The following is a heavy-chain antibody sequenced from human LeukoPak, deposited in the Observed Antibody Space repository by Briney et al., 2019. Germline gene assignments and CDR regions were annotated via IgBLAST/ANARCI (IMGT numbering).Heavy chain of an antibody. CDR3: ANFKEGCGTSSNCSFVY. CDR2: ISGSGANT. Sequence: GGSLRLSCAPSGVTLTGYAMTLVRQAPGKGLDWVSSISGSGANTYYADSVKGRFTISGDNSHNTLFLQMNSLRAEDTAIYYCANFKEGCGTSSNCSFVYGGQGTLVTVSS. D-gene: IGHD2-2*01. J-gene: IGHJ4*02. CDR1: GVTLTGYA. V-gene: IGHV3-23*01.